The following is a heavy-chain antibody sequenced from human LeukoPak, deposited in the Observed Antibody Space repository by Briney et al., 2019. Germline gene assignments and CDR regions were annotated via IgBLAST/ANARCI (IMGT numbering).Heavy chain of an antibody. J-gene: IGHJ3*01. V-gene: IGHV4-59*13. Sequence: SETLSLTCTVSGVASGDFYWSWIRQTPGKGLEWIGYIYFSGTTKYNPSLSHRATISLDTSKDHVSLTLRSVTAADTGVYYCARGGTRWRLDFFDVWGQGTMVTVSS. CDR3: ARGGTRWRLDFFDV. CDR2: IYFSGTT. D-gene: IGHD3-16*01. CDR1: GVASGDFY.